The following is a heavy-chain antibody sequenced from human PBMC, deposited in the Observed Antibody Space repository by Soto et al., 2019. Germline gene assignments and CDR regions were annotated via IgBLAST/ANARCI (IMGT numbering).Heavy chain of an antibody. CDR3: ARGGIKRFLEWFHPRSEYYYGMDV. CDR1: GYTFTGYY. D-gene: IGHD3-3*01. Sequence: GASVKVSCKASGYTFTGYYMHWVRQAPGQGLEWMGWINPNSGGTNYAQKFQGWVTMTRDTSISTAYMELSRLRSDDTAVYYCARGGIKRFLEWFHPRSEYYYGMDVWGQGTTVTVSS. V-gene: IGHV1-2*04. CDR2: INPNSGGT. J-gene: IGHJ6*02.